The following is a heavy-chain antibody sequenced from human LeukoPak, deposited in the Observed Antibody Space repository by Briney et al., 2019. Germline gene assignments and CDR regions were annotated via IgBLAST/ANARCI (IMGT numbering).Heavy chain of an antibody. CDR3: ARNYYDSSGSYSMDV. CDR1: GGSISSYY. CDR2: IYYSGST. V-gene: IGHV4-59*01. Sequence: SETLSLTCTVSGGSISSYYWSWIRQPPGKGLEWIGYIYYSGSTNYNPSLKSRVTISVDTSKNQFSLKLSSVTAADTAVYYCARNYYDSSGSYSMDVWGQGTTVTVSS. J-gene: IGHJ6*02. D-gene: IGHD3-22*01.